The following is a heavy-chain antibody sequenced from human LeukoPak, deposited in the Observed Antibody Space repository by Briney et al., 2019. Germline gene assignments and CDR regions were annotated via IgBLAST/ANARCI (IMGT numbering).Heavy chain of an antibody. Sequence: GGSSRLSCAASGITFSGSWMSWVGQAPGKGLEWVGRIKRETDGGTTDYPAPVKGRWAISRDDSENTLFLQMNNLKPEDTAVYYCATGGHYFDLRGRGTLVTVSS. J-gene: IGHJ2*01. CDR1: GITFSGSW. CDR3: ATGGHYFDL. V-gene: IGHV3-15*01. CDR2: IKRETDGGTT.